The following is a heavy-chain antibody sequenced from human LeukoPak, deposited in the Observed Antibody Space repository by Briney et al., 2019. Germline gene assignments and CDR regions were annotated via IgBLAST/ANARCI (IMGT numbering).Heavy chain of an antibody. CDR2: ISYDGSNK. J-gene: IGHJ4*02. V-gene: IGHV3-30-3*01. CDR3: ARDSSSWYWVVDY. CDR1: GFTFSSYA. D-gene: IGHD6-13*01. Sequence: GGSLRLSCEASGFTFSSYAMHWVRQAPGKGLEWVAVISYDGSNKYYADSVKGRFTISRDNSKNTLYLQMNSLRAEDTAVYYCARDSSSWYWVVDYWGQGTLVTVSS.